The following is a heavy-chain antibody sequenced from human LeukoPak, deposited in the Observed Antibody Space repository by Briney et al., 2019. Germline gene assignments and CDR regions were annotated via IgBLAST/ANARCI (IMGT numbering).Heavy chain of an antibody. J-gene: IGHJ4*02. CDR1: GFTFSSYN. CDR3: AKGYDFWSGYFDY. D-gene: IGHD3-3*01. V-gene: IGHV3-48*01. Sequence: GGSLRLSCAASGFTFSSYNLNWVRQAPGKGLEWVSYISSSSGTIYYADSVKGRFTISRDNSKNTLYLQMNSLRAEDTAVYYCAKGYDFWSGYFDYWGQGTLVTVSS. CDR2: ISSSSGTI.